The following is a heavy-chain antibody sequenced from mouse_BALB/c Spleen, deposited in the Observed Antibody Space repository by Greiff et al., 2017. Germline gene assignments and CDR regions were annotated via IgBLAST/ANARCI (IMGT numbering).Heavy chain of an antibody. CDR2: ISYSGST. CDR3: ARGGSSGYTRAWFAY. CDR1: GYSITSDYA. D-gene: IGHD3-1*01. Sequence: VQLKESGPGLVKPSQSLSLTCTVTGYSITSDYAWNWIRQFPGNKLEWMGYISYSGSTSYNPSLKSRISITRDTSKNQFFLQLNSVTTEDTATYYCARGGSSGYTRAWFAYWGQGTLVTVSA. V-gene: IGHV3-2*02. J-gene: IGHJ3*01.